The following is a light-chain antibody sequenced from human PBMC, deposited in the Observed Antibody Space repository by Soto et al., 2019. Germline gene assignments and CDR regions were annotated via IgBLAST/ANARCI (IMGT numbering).Light chain of an antibody. V-gene: IGKV1-39*01. Sequence: DIQMTQSPSTLSASVGDRVTITCRASQSISSWLAWYQRKPGKAPKLLIYAASTLQSGVPSRFSGSESGTEFTLTISSLQPEDFGDYICQQSYKTPFTFGPGTKVDI. J-gene: IGKJ3*01. CDR1: QSISSW. CDR2: AAS. CDR3: QQSYKTPFT.